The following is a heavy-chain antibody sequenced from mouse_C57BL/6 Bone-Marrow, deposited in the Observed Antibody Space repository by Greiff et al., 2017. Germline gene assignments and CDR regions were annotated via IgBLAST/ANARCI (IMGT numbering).Heavy chain of an antibody. CDR3: DRIYGSSLYYFED. Sequence: EVMLVESEGGLVQPGSSMKLSCTASGFTFSDYYMAWVRQVPEKGLEWVANITYDGSSTYYLDSLQSRFIISRDNAKNILYLQMISLKSEDTATYYGDRIYGSSLYYFEDWGKGTTLTVSS. CDR1: GFTFSDYY. J-gene: IGHJ2*01. CDR2: ITYDGSST. D-gene: IGHD1-1*01. V-gene: IGHV5-16*01.